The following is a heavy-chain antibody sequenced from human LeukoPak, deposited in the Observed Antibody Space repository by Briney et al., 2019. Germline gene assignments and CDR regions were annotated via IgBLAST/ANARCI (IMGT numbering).Heavy chain of an antibody. CDR1: GFTFSSYG. Sequence: PGRSLRLSCAASGFTFSSYGMHWVRQAPGKGLEWVAVISYDGSNKYYADSVKGRFTISRDNSKNTLYLQMNSLRAEDTAVYYCAKDYSGGTPRYYFDYWGQGTLVTVSS. CDR2: ISYDGSNK. J-gene: IGHJ4*02. V-gene: IGHV3-30*18. D-gene: IGHD4-23*01. CDR3: AKDYSGGTPRYYFDY.